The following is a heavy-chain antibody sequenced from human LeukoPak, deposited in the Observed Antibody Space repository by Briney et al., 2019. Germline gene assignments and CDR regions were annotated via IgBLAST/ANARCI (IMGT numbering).Heavy chain of an antibody. V-gene: IGHV3-30-3*01. CDR1: GFTFSSYA. CDR2: ISYDGSNK. Sequence: GGSLRLSWAASGFTFSSYAMHWVRQAPGKGLGGVGVISYDGSNKYYADSVKGRFTISRDNSKNTLHLQMNGLRADDTAVYYCARDSCGGDCSIPGYFDYWGQGTLVTVSS. J-gene: IGHJ4*02. D-gene: IGHD2-21*02. CDR3: ARDSCGGDCSIPGYFDY.